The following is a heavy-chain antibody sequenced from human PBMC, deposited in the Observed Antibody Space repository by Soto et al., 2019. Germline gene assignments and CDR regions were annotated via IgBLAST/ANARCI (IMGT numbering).Heavy chain of an antibody. V-gene: IGHV3-53*02. Sequence: EVHLVETGGGLIQPGGSLRLSCAASEFTVSSKYMSWVRQAPGKGLEWVSVLYSDGFTNYVDSVKGRFTISRDNSKNTLYLEMNSLRAEDTAVYYCVRDQGNHPLAYWGQGILVTVSS. CDR2: LYSDGFT. CDR3: VRDQGNHPLAY. CDR1: EFTVSSKY. J-gene: IGHJ4*02.